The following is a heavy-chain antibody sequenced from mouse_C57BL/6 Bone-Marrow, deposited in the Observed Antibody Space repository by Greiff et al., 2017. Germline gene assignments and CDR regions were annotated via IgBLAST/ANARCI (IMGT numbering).Heavy chain of an antibody. V-gene: IGHV2-3*01. Sequence: QVQLKESGPGLVAPSQSLSITCTVSGFSFTSYGVSWVRQPPGKGLEWLGVIWGYGRTNYHAALISRLIISKDNSKSQVFLKLNSLPTDDTATYSCGRFAYWGQGTLVTVSA. CDR3: GRFAY. CDR1: GFSFTSYG. CDR2: IWGYGRT. J-gene: IGHJ3*01.